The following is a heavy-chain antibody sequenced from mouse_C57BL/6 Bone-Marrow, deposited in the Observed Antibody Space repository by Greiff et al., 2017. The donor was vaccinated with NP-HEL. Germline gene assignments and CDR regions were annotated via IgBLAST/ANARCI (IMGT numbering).Heavy chain of an antibody. CDR2: ISSGGSYT. V-gene: IGHV5-6*01. Sequence: EVQLVESGGDLVKPGGSLKLSCAASGFTFSSYGMSWVRQTPDKRLEWVATISSGGSYTYYPDSVKGRFTISRDNAKNTLYLQMSSLKSEDTAMYYSARLPHFDYWGKGTTLTVSS. J-gene: IGHJ2*01. CDR1: GFTFSSYG. CDR3: ARLPHFDY.